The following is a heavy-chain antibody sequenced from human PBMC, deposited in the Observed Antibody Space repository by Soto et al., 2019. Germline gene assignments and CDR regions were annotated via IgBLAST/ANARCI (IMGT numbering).Heavy chain of an antibody. D-gene: IGHD2-21*02. J-gene: IGHJ4*01. CDR1: GYTFTNYD. V-gene: IGHV1-8*01. Sequence: ASVKVSCKASGYTFTNYDINWVRQATGQGLEWMGWMNPSSGNTGYVQKFQGRVTMTRNTSTSTAYMELTSLTSDDTAVYYCSRTRLCGGDCYSAYYFDFWG. CDR2: MNPSSGNT. CDR3: SRTRLCGGDCYSAYYFDF.